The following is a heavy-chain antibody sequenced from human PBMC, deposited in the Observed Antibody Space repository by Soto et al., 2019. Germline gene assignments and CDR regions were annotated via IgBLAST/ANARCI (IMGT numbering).Heavy chain of an antibody. CDR1: GFTFSSYW. V-gene: IGHV3-7*03. D-gene: IGHD1-26*01. CDR3: ARGFGGYWELLYFPSYYYYYGMDV. Sequence: PGGSLRLSCAASGFTFSSYWMSWVRQAPGKGLEWVANIKQDGSEKYYVDSVKGRFTISRDNAKNSLYLQMNSLRAEDTAVYYCARGFGGYWELLYFPSYYYYYGMDVWGQGTTVTVSS. J-gene: IGHJ6*02. CDR2: IKQDGSEK.